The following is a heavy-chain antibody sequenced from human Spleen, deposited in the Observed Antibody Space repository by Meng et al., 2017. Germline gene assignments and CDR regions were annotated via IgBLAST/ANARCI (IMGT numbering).Heavy chain of an antibody. CDR2: IKHEGSEK. CDR3: AKLTAGGSGY. Sequence: GESLKISCAASGFTFSSYWMSWVRQAPGKGLEWVANIKHEGSEKYYADSVKGRFTISRDNSKNTLYLQMNSLRAEDTAIYYCAKLTAGGSGYWGQGALVTVSS. CDR1: GFTFSSYW. D-gene: IGHD1-26*01. J-gene: IGHJ4*02. V-gene: IGHV3-7*03.